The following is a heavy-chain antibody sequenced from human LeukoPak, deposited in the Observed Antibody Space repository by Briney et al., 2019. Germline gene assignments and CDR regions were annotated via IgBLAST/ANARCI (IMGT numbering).Heavy chain of an antibody. CDR1: GGTFSSYA. D-gene: IGHD3-3*01. V-gene: IGHV1-69*13. J-gene: IGHJ4*02. CDR3: ARAQGPKSYYDFWSGPLSYFDY. CDR2: IIPIFGTA. Sequence: ASVKVCCKASGGTFSSYAISWVRQAPGQGLEWMGGIIPIFGTANYAQKFQGRVTITADESTSTAYMELSSLRSEDTAVYYCARAQGPKSYYDFWSGPLSYFDYWGQGTLVTVSS.